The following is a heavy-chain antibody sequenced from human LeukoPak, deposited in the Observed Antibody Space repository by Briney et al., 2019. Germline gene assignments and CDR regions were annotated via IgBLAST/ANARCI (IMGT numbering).Heavy chain of an antibody. J-gene: IGHJ5*02. Sequence: PSETLSVTCGISGGSFSGYYWTWIRQPPGKGLEWIGGINHSGSTNYNPSLKSRVTISVDTSKNQFSLKLISVTAADTAVYYCAKGRPWRLVVPTTKKKNWFDPWGQGTLVTVSS. V-gene: IGHV4-34*01. CDR2: INHSGST. CDR1: GGSFSGYY. D-gene: IGHD2-15*01. CDR3: AKGRPWRLVVPTTKKKNWFDP.